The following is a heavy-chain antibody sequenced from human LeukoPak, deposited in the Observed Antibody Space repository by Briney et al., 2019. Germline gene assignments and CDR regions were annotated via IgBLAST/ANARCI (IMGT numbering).Heavy chain of an antibody. J-gene: IGHJ3*02. Sequence: TSVKVSFKASGFTFTSSAMQWVRQARGQRLEWIGWIVVGSGNTNYAQKFQERVTITRDMSTSTAYMELSSLRSEDTAVYYCATYERDAFDIWGQGTMVTVSS. CDR3: ATYERDAFDI. CDR1: GFTFTSSA. D-gene: IGHD3-3*01. V-gene: IGHV1-58*02. CDR2: IVVGSGNT.